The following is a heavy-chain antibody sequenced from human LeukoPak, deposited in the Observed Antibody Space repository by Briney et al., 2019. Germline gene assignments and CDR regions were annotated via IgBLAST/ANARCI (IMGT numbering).Heavy chain of an antibody. V-gene: IGHV3-15*01. CDR2: IKSKTDGGTT. D-gene: IGHD3-16*01. Sequence: GGSLRLSCAASGFTVSSNYMSWVRQAPGKGLEWVGRIKSKTDGGTTDYAAPVKGRFTISRDDSKNTLYLQMNSLKTEDTAVYYCTTDSVGAYYYYYYMDVWGKGTTVTISS. J-gene: IGHJ6*03. CDR1: GFTVSSNY. CDR3: TTDSVGAYYYYYYMDV.